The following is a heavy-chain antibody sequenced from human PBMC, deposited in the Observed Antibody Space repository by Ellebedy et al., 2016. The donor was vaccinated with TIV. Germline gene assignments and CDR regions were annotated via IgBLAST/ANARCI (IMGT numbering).Heavy chain of an antibody. CDR2: ISAYNGNT. CDR1: GYTFTSYG. V-gene: IGHV1-18*01. CDR3: ARDVVVVPAAMVSYYYYYYGMDV. Sequence: ASVKVSRXASGYTFTSYGISWVRQAPGQGLEWMGWISAYNGNTNYAQKLQGRVTMTTDTSTSTAYMELRSLRSDDTAVYYCARDVVVVPAAMVSYYYYYYGMDVWGQGTTVTVSS. D-gene: IGHD2-2*01. J-gene: IGHJ6*02.